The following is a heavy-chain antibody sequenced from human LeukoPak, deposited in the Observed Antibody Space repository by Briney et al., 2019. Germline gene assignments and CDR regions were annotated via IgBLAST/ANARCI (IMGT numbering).Heavy chain of an antibody. CDR1: GFTFSSYA. CDR3: ARAYSSSWYDF. Sequence: GGSLRLSCAASGFTFSSYAMSWVRQAPGKGLEWVSGISSSGSGGSTYYADSVKGRFTISRDNSKNTLYLQINSVRAEDTAVYYCARAYSSSWYDFWGQGTLVTVSS. J-gene: IGHJ5*01. CDR2: ISSSGSGGST. V-gene: IGHV3-23*01. D-gene: IGHD6-13*01.